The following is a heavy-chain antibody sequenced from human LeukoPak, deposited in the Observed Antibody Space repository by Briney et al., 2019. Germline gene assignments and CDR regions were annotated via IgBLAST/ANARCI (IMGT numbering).Heavy chain of an antibody. V-gene: IGHV3-74*03. CDR3: ARMGIAAVGAYYFDY. J-gene: IGHJ4*02. D-gene: IGHD6-13*01. CDR1: GFTFSSYW. Sequence: GGSLRLSCAASGFTFSSYWMHWVRHAPGKGLVWVSRLNTDGSTTEYADSVKGRFTISRDNAKNSVYLQMNSLRADDTAVYYCARMGIAAVGAYYFDYWGQGTLVAVSS. CDR2: LNTDGSTT.